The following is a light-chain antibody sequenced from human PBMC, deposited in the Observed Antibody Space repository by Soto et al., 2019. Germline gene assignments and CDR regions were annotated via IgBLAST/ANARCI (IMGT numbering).Light chain of an antibody. CDR1: PSVANS. Sequence: EIVLTQSPCTLSLSPGETATLSCRASPSVANSVAWYQQKPGQAPRLLMYGASSRATGIPDRFSGSGSGTDFTLTISGLGPEDFAVYYCQRYGSSPVSFGQGTRLE. V-gene: IGKV3-20*01. CDR3: QRYGSSPVS. J-gene: IGKJ5*01. CDR2: GAS.